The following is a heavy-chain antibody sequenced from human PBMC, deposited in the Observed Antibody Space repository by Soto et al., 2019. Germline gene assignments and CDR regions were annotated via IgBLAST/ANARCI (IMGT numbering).Heavy chain of an antibody. CDR2: IKSDETTT. D-gene: IGHD4-17*01. J-gene: IGHJ4*02. CDR1: GFTFTNYW. V-gene: IGHV3-74*01. CDR3: ARGLYLAYGQDY. Sequence: EVQLVESGGGLVQPGGSLRLSCGASGFTFTNYWMHWVRQVPGKGPEWVSRIKSDETTTDYADSVKGRFTISRDNAKNTVYLQMSSLRAEDTAVYYCARGLYLAYGQDYWGQGILVTVSP.